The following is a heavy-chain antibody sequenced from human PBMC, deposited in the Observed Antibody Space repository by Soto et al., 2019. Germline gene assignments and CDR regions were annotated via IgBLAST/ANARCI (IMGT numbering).Heavy chain of an antibody. D-gene: IGHD5-18*01. CDR1: GINYKPYA. Sequence: QVQLVQSGAEMKKPGASVKLSFKPSGINYKPYAIHWVRQAPGQGLEWMGWINAGNGDTRYSQNFQGRVTLTRDTSASKVYMDLDSLKSEDTGVDYCARAISGYVTWGQGTLVTVSS. CDR3: ARAISGYVT. V-gene: IGHV1-3*01. J-gene: IGHJ4*02. CDR2: INAGNGDT.